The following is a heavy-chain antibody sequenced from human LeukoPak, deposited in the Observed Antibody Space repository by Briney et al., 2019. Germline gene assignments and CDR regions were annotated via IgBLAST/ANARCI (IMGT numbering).Heavy chain of an antibody. CDR3: ARDRDIAVAGTGYYYYYMDV. D-gene: IGHD6-19*01. CDR2: IITSGST. Sequence: PSQTLFLTCTVSGGSISSGSYYWSWIRQPAGKGLEWIGRIITSGSTNYNPSLKSRVTISVDTSKNQFSLKLSSVTAADTAVYYCARDRDIAVAGTGYYYYYMDVWGKGTTVTVSS. CDR1: GGSISSGSYY. V-gene: IGHV4-61*02. J-gene: IGHJ6*03.